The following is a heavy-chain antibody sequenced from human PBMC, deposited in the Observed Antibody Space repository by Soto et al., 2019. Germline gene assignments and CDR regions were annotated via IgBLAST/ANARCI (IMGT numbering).Heavy chain of an antibody. Sequence: VQLQESGPGLVKPAGTLSLTCAVSGGSFTSNNLWTWVRQPTGQGLEWIGEIYRTGSTNYNPSLKSRVTISLDKSENQFSLKVTSLTAADTAVYYCASRDPGTSVDYWGQGTLVTVSS. J-gene: IGHJ4*02. CDR1: GGSFTSNNL. V-gene: IGHV4-4*02. CDR3: ASRDPGTSVDY. D-gene: IGHD1-7*01. CDR2: IYRTGST.